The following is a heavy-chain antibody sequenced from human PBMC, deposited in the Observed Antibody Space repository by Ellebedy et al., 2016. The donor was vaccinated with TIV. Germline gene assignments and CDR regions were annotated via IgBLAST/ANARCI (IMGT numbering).Heavy chain of an antibody. J-gene: IGHJ4*02. CDR3: TGGLDY. CDR1: GFTVSSNY. D-gene: IGHD2-15*01. Sequence: GESLKISCAASGFTVSSNYMNWVRQAPGKGLEWVSVIYSGGSTSYTDSVKGRFNISRDNSKNMLYLQMTSLRAEDTAVYYCTGGLDYWGQGTLVTVSS. V-gene: IGHV3-66*01. CDR2: IYSGGST.